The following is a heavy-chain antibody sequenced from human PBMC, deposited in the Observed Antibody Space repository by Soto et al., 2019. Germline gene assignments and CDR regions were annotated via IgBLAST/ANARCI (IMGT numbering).Heavy chain of an antibody. CDR2: IDPSDSYT. J-gene: IGHJ3*02. CDR1: GYSFTSYW. CDR3: ARHSGGXWDDITLVRGVIIKGWAFDI. Sequence: PAESLKISCKGSGYSFTSYWISWGRQMPGKGQEWMGGIDPSDSYTNYSPSFQGHVTISADKSISTAYLQWSSLKASDTAMYYCARHSGGXWDDITLVRGVIIKGWAFDIWGQGTMVTVSS. V-gene: IGHV5-10-1*01. D-gene: IGHD3-10*01.